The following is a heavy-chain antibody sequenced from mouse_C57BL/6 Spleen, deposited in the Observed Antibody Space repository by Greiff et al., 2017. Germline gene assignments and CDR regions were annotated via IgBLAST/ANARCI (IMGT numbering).Heavy chain of an antibody. V-gene: IGHV1-50*01. D-gene: IGHD2-4*01. J-gene: IGHJ3*01. CDR1: GYTFTSYW. Sequence: QVQLQQPGAELVKPGASVKLSCKASGYTFTSYWMQWVKQRPGQGLEWIGEIDPSDSYTNYNQKFKGKATLTVDTSSSTAYMQLSSLTSEDSAVYYCARLGLRRGAWFAYWGQGTLVTVSA. CDR3: ARLGLRRGAWFAY. CDR2: IDPSDSYT.